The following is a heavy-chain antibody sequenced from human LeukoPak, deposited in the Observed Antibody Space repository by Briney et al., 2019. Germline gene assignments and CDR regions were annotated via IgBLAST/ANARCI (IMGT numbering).Heavy chain of an antibody. V-gene: IGHV4-39*07. D-gene: IGHD4-17*01. CDR1: GGSISTSSYY. CDR3: ARGYYGDCVYFDY. Sequence: SETLSLTCTVSGGSISTSSYYWGWIRQPPGKGLEWIGSIYYSGSTYYNPSLKSRVTISVDTSKNQFSLKLSSVTAADTAVYYCARGYYGDCVYFDYWGQGTLVTVSS. J-gene: IGHJ4*02. CDR2: IYYSGST.